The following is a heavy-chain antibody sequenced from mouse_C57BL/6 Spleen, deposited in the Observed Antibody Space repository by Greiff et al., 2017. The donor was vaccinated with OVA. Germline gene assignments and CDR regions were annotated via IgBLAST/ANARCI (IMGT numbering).Heavy chain of an antibody. V-gene: IGHV1-62-2*01. CDR1: GYTFTEYT. J-gene: IGHJ2*01. CDR2: FYPGSGSI. CDR3: ARHEDYFGSSLYYFGY. D-gene: IGHD1-1*01. Sequence: VQVVESGAELVKPGASVKLSCKASGYTFTEYTINWVKQRSGQGLEWIGWFYPGSGSIKYNEKFKDKATLTADKYSSTVYMALSRLTSEDSAFYFCARHEDYFGSSLYYFGYWGQGTTLTVSS.